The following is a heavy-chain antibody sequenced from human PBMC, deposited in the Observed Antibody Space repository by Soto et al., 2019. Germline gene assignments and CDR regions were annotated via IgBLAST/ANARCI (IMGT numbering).Heavy chain of an antibody. CDR3: ARIIGDGYPGLDYYYYGLDV. D-gene: IGHD2-21*01. CDR1: GFSLSNARMG. Sequence: QVTLKESGPVLVKPTETLTLTCTVSGFSLSNARMGVSWIRQPPGKALEWLAHIFSNDEKSYSTSLKSRLTISKDTSXXQXVLXMTNMDPVDTATYYCARIIGDGYPGLDYYYYGLDVWGQGTTVTVSS. CDR2: IFSNDEK. J-gene: IGHJ6*02. V-gene: IGHV2-26*01.